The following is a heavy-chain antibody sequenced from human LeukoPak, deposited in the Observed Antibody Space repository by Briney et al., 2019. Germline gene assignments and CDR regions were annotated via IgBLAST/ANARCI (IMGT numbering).Heavy chain of an antibody. CDR1: GFTFSSYG. V-gene: IGHV3-33*06. CDR3: AKDRDFYDSSGYYSR. CDR2: IWYDGSNK. Sequence: GRSLRLSCAASGFTFSSYGMHWVRQAPGKGLEWVAVIWYDGSNKYYADSVKGRFTISRDNSKNTLYLQMNSLRAEDTAVYYCAKDRDFYDSSGYYSRWGQGTPVTVSS. D-gene: IGHD3-22*01. J-gene: IGHJ4*02.